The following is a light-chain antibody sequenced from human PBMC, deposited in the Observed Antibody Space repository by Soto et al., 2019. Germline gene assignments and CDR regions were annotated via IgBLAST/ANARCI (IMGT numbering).Light chain of an antibody. CDR3: SSFTRSDTWV. V-gene: IGLV2-14*01. CDR1: SSDVGAYNS. Sequence: QSVLTQPASVSGSPGQSITISCTGTSSDVGAYNSVCWHQQHPGKAPKLMIYEVSKRPSGVSDRFSASKSGNTASLTISGLQADDEADYYGSSFTRSDTWVFGGGTKLTVL. CDR2: EVS. J-gene: IGLJ3*02.